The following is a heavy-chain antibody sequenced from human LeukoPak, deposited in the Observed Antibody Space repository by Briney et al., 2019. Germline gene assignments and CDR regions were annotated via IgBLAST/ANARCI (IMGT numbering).Heavy chain of an antibody. CDR3: ARGGGYCSSTSCFFDY. J-gene: IGHJ4*02. V-gene: IGHV1-69*05. D-gene: IGHD2-2*01. CDR1: GGTFSSYA. CDR2: ITPIFGTA. Sequence: GSSVKVSCKASGGTFSSYAISWVRQAPGQGLEWMGGITPIFGTANYAQKFQGRVTITTDESTSTAYMELSSLRSEDTAVYYCARGGGYCSSTSCFFDYWGQGTLVTVSS.